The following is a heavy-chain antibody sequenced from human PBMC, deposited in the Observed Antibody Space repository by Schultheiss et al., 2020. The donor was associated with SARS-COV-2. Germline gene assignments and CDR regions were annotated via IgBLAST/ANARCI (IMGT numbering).Heavy chain of an antibody. Sequence: GGSLRLSCAASGFTFSSYDMHWVRQATGKGLEWVSAIGTAGDTYCPGSVKGRFTISRDNAKNSLYLQMNSLRAEDTAVYYCAKVWQQLDYWGQGTLVTVSS. CDR1: GFTFSSYD. V-gene: IGHV3-13*01. D-gene: IGHD6-13*01. CDR2: IGTAGDT. CDR3: AKVWQQLDY. J-gene: IGHJ4*02.